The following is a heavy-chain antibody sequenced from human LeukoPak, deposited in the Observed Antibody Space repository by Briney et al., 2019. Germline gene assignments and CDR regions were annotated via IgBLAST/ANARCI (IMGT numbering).Heavy chain of an antibody. Sequence: AETLSLTCTVSGGSISSYYWSWIRQLPGKGLEWIAYTFHSGNTNYNPSLKSRVTISVDTSKNQFSLKLNSVTAADTAVYYCARVAELRYSDWLDYYYMDVWGKGTTVTVSS. CDR1: GGSISSYY. V-gene: IGHV4-59*01. CDR2: TFHSGNT. J-gene: IGHJ6*03. D-gene: IGHD3-9*01. CDR3: ARVAELRYSDWLDYYYMDV.